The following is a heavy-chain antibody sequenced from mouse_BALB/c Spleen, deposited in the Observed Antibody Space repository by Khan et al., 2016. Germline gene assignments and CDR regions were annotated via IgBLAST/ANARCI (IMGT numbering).Heavy chain of an antibody. Sequence: EVELVESGGGLVKPGGSRKLSCAASGFVFSSYDMSWVRQTPEKRLEWVATISNIGSYTYYSDSVKGRFTISRDNDRNTLYLQMSSLRSEDTALYYCARRDFGYGWGYWGQGTSVIVSA. J-gene: IGHJ4*01. CDR3: ARRDFGYGWGY. D-gene: IGHD2-2*01. V-gene: IGHV5-9*02. CDR2: ISNIGSYT. CDR1: GFVFSSYD.